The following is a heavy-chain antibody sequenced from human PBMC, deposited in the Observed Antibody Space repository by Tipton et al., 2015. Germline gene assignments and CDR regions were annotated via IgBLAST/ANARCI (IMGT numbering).Heavy chain of an antibody. CDR3: ARQTGFN. V-gene: IGHV4-4*07. Sequence: GLVKPSETLSLTCTVSGGSVSSDYWTWIRQPAGKGLEWIGRIYASGSTTYNPSLKSRVTMSLDTSKSQFSLNLASVTAADTAVYYCARQTGFNWGQGTLVTVSS. CDR2: IYASGST. CDR1: GGSVSSDY. D-gene: IGHD3-10*01. J-gene: IGHJ4*02.